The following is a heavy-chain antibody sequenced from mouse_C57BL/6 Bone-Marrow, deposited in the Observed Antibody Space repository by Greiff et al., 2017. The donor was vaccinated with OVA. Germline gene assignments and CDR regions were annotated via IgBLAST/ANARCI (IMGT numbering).Heavy chain of an antibody. CDR2: IWTGGGT. Sequence: VQVVESGPGLVAPSQSLSITCTVSGFSLTSYAISWVRQPPGKGLEWLGVIWTGGGTNYNSALKSRLSISKDNSKSQVFLKMNSLQTDDTARYDCARREDDGYYVFMDYWGQGTSVTVSS. V-gene: IGHV2-9-1*01. CDR3: ARREDDGYYVFMDY. J-gene: IGHJ4*01. CDR1: GFSLTSYA. D-gene: IGHD2-3*01.